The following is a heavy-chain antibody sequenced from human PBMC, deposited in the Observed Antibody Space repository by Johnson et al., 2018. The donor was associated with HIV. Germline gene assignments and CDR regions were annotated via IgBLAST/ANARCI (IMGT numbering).Heavy chain of an antibody. CDR3: AKSGYSGSYDRMGAFDI. CDR2: ISYDGSNK. D-gene: IGHD1-26*01. CDR1: GFTFSSYG. J-gene: IGHJ3*02. Sequence: QVQLVESGGGVVQPGRSLRLSCVASGFTFSSYGIHWVRQATGKGLEWVAIISYDGSNKYYADSVKGRFTISRDNSKNTLYLQMNSLRAEDTAVYYCAKSGYSGSYDRMGAFDIWGQGTMVTVSS. V-gene: IGHV3-30*18.